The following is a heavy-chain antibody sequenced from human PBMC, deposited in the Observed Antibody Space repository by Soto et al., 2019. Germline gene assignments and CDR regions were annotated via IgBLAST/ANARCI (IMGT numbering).Heavy chain of an antibody. V-gene: IGHV4-39*02. CDR3: VRLPASGVVGKHGMDV. Sequence: QLQLQESGPGLVKPSETLSLTCSVSGFSISSSSYYWGWIRQPPGKGLEWIGSIYYSGSTYYNPSLNSRVTMSVDTSKNHFSLRLSSMTAADTAVYYCVRLPASGVVGKHGMDVWGQGTTVTVSS. D-gene: IGHD2-21*01. CDR1: GFSISSSSYY. J-gene: IGHJ6*02. CDR2: IYYSGST.